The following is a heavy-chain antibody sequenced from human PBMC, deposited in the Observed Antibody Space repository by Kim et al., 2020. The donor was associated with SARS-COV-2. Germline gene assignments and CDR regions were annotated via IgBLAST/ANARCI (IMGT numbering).Heavy chain of an antibody. D-gene: IGHD2-15*01. J-gene: IGHJ6*02. CDR2: IWYDGSNK. CDR1: GFTFSSYG. V-gene: IGHV3-33*01. CDR3: ARGVVVVVAATFYYYYGMDL. Sequence: GGSLRLSCAASGFTFSSYGMHWVRQAPGKGLEWVAVIWYDGSNKYYADSVKGRFTISRDNSKNTLYLQMNSLRAEDTAVYYCARGVVVVVAATFYYYYGMDLWGQGTTVTVSS.